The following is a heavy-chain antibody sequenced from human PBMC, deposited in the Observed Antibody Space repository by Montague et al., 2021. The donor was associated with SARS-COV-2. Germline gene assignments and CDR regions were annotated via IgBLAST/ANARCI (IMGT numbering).Heavy chain of an antibody. D-gene: IGHD6-13*01. Sequence: YRSLSWAASGFAFSSYAMSWVRQAPGKGLEWVSAISGSGGSTYYADSVKGRFTISRDNSKNTLYLQMNSLRAKDTAVYYCANPRGAAAAVYWGQGTLVTVSS. V-gene: IGHV3-23*01. CDR3: ANPRGAAAAVY. CDR2: ISGSGGST. J-gene: IGHJ4*02. CDR1: GFAFSSYA.